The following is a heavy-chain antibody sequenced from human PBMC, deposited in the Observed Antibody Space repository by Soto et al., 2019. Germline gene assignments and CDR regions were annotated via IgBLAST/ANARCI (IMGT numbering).Heavy chain of an antibody. J-gene: IGHJ4*02. CDR1: GFTFSSYG. CDR3: AKDRERWLQLSYFDY. V-gene: IGHV3-30*18. CDR2: ISYDGSNK. D-gene: IGHD5-12*01. Sequence: GGSLRLSCAASGFTFSSYGMHWVRQAPGKGLEWVAVISYDGSNKYYADSVKGRFTISRDNSKNTLYLQMNSLRAEDTAVYYCAKDRERWLQLSYFDYWGQGTLVTVSS.